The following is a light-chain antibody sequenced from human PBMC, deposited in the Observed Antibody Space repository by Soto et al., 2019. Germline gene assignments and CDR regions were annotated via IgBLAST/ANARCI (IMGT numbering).Light chain of an antibody. CDR2: FAS. Sequence: ERVMTQFPATLSVSPGAKATLSCRASQTVSNNLAGYQQKPGQAPRLLIYFASTRATGVPAMFSGSGSGTEFTLTISNLQSEDSAVYYCQHYNEWPLSFGGGIKLETK. J-gene: IGKJ4*01. V-gene: IGKV3-15*01. CDR1: QTVSNN. CDR3: QHYNEWPLS.